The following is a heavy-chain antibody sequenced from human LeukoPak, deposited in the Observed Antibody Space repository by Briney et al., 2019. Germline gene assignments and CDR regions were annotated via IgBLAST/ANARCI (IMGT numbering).Heavy chain of an antibody. CDR1: GGSVSSGSYY. J-gene: IGHJ4*02. Sequence: SETLSLTCTVSGGSVSSGSYYWSWIRQPPGKGLEWIGYIYYSGSTNYNPSLKSRVTISVDTSKNQFSLKLSSVTVADTAVYYCARGSSQWLGPFDYWGQGTLVTVSS. CDR3: ARGSSQWLGPFDY. V-gene: IGHV4-61*01. D-gene: IGHD6-19*01. CDR2: IYYSGST.